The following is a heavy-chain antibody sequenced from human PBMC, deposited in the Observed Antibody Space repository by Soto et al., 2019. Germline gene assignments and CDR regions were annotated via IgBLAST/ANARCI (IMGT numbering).Heavy chain of an antibody. J-gene: IGHJ5*02. D-gene: IGHD1-26*01. CDR2: IYYSGST. CDR3: AGRYSGSDRRWFDP. V-gene: IGHV4-61*01. Sequence: PSETLSLTCTVSGGSVSSGSYYWSWIRQPPGKGLEWTGYIYYSGSTNYNPSLKSRVTISVDTSKNQFSLKLSSVTAADTAVYYCAGRYSGSDRRWFDPWGQGTLVTVSS. CDR1: GGSVSSGSYY.